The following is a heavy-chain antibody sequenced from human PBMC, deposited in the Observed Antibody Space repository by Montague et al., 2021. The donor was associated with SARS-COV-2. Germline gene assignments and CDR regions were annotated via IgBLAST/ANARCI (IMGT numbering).Heavy chain of an antibody. J-gene: IGHJ1*01. V-gene: IGHV6-1*01. CDR1: GDSDSGENAA. CDR3: ARDGDYGGTWYSFLQN. CDR2: TCYRSQWHT. D-gene: IGHD4-17*01. Sequence: CAISGDSDSGENAAWNWIRQSPSRGLGWLGGTCYRSQWHTDSAASVRSRISFSGDISKNQFSLHLNSVTPEDTAIYYCARDGDYGGTWYSFLQNWGQGTLVIVSS.